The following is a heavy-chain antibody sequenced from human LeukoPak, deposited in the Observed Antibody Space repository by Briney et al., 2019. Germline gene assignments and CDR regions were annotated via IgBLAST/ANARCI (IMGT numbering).Heavy chain of an antibody. V-gene: IGHV3-53*01. CDR2: IYSGGSI. CDR1: GFTVSSNY. CDR3: ARDQHY. Sequence: PGGSLRLSCAASGFTVSSNYMSWVRQAPGKGLEWVSVIYSGGSIYYADSVKGRFTISRDNSKNTMYLQMKSLRAEDTAVYYCARDQHYWGQGTLVTVSS. J-gene: IGHJ4*02.